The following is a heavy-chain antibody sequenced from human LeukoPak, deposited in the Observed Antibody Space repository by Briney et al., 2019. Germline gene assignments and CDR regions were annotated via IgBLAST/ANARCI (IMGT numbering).Heavy chain of an antibody. CDR3: AKSSYNTAWGRTFDV. D-gene: IGHD1-1*01. CDR2: LSDGGTKT. J-gene: IGHJ3*01. V-gene: IGHV3-23*01. CDR1: GFTFSVYA. Sequence: AGGSLRLSCATSGFTFSVYAMAWVRQAPGKGLEWVSGLSDGGTKTYFADSVKGRFTISRDNSENTLYLQMSSLRAEDTAIYYCAKSSYNTAWGRTFDVWGHGTMVTVSS.